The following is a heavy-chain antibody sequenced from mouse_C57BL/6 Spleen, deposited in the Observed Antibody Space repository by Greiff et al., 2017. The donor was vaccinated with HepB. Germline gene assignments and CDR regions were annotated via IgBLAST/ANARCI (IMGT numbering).Heavy chain of an antibody. CDR1: GYAFTNYL. CDR2: INPGSGGT. V-gene: IGHV1-54*01. D-gene: IGHD1-1*01. Sequence: QVQLKQSGAELVRPGTSVKVSCKASGYAFTNYLIEWVKQRPGQGLEWIGVINPGSGGTNYNEKFKGKATLTADKSSSTAYMQLSSLTSEDSAVYFCARSPIYYYGSSYFDYWGQGTTLTVSS. CDR3: ARSPIYYYGSSYFDY. J-gene: IGHJ2*01.